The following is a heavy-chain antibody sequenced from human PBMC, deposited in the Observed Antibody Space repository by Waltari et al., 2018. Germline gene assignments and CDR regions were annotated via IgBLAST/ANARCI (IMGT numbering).Heavy chain of an antibody. CDR2: ISGSGGST. V-gene: IGHV3-23*01. Sequence: EVQLLESGGGLVQPGGSLRLSCAASGFTFSSYAMSWVRQAPGKGLEWVSAISGSGGSTYYADSVKGRFTISRDNSKNTLYLQMNSLRAEDTAVYYCAKDTGGEIAAAVEDAFDIWGQGTMVTVSS. J-gene: IGHJ3*02. D-gene: IGHD6-13*01. CDR1: GFTFSSYA. CDR3: AKDTGGEIAAAVEDAFDI.